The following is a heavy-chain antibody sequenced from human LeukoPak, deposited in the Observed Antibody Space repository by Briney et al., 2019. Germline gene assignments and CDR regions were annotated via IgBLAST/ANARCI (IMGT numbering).Heavy chain of an antibody. CDR3: TRDPRRLDY. Sequence: GGSLRLSCTVSGFTFSDYYMTWVRQAPGKGLEWLSCISGNSGDINYLDSVRGRFTISRDNAKNSLYLQMNSLRVEDTAVYYCTRDPRRLDYLGQGTLVTVSS. V-gene: IGHV3-11*05. CDR1: GFTFSDYY. CDR2: ISGNSGDI. J-gene: IGHJ4*02.